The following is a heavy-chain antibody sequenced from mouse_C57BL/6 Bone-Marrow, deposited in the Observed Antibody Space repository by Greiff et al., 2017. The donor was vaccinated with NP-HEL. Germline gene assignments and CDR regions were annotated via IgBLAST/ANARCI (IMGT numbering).Heavy chain of an antibody. V-gene: IGHV1-81*01. Sequence: QVQLQQSGAELARPGASVKLSCKASGYTFTSYGISWVKQRTGQGLEWIGEIYPRSGNTYYNEKFKGKATLTADKSSSTAYMELRSLTSEDSAVYFCAREDRWLLPWYFDVWGTGTTVTVSS. CDR1: GYTFTSYG. CDR2: IYPRSGNT. CDR3: AREDRWLLPWYFDV. J-gene: IGHJ1*03. D-gene: IGHD2-3*01.